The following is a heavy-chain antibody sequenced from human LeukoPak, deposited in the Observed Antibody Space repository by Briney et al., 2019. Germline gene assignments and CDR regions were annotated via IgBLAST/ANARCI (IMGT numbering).Heavy chain of an antibody. J-gene: IGHJ4*02. CDR2: IYYSGST. CDR3: ARLVPAAGY. V-gene: IGHV4-39*01. CDR1: GGSISSSSYY. D-gene: IGHD6-25*01. Sequence: SETLSLTCTVSGGSISSSSYYWGWIRQPPGKGLEWIGSIYYSGSTYYNPSLKSRVTISVDTSKNQFSLKLSSVTAADTAVYCCARLVPAAGYWGQGTLVTVSS.